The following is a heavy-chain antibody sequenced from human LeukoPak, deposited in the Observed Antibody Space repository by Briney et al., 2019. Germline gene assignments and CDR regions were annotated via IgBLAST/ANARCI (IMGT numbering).Heavy chain of an antibody. CDR1: GFTFSNYA. CDR2: ISSGGTYE. Sequence: GGSLRLSCAASGFTFSNYAMHWVRQAPGKGLEWVSLISSGGTYEYYADSVKGRFTISRDNSKNTLYLQLNSLRAEDTAVYYCARDSAYYYESASSGPHYFDNWGQGTLVTVSS. CDR3: ARDSAYYYESASSGPHYFDN. V-gene: IGHV3-30*01. D-gene: IGHD3-10*01. J-gene: IGHJ4*02.